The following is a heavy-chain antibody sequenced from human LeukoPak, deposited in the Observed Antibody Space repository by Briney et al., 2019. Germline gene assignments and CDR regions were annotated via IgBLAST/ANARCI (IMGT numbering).Heavy chain of an antibody. V-gene: IGHV4-59*01. J-gene: IGHJ4*02. CDR2: IYYSGST. CDR3: ARDGYSGSYYDY. CDR1: GGSISSYY. D-gene: IGHD1-26*01. Sequence: PSGTLSLTCPVSGGSISSYYWSWIRQPPGKRLEWIGYIYYSGSTNYNPSLKSRVTISVDTSKNQFSLKLSSVTAADTAVYYCARDGYSGSYYDYWGQGTLVTVSS.